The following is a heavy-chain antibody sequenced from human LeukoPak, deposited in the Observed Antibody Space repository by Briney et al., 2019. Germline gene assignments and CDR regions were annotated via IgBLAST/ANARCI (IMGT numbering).Heavy chain of an antibody. CDR3: AVGGTGYNTFDY. CDR2: INPNSGGA. D-gene: IGHD3/OR15-3a*01. Sequence: ASGKVSCKASGYTFTSYGISWVRQAPGQGLEWMGWINPNSGGANYAQKFQGRVTMTRDTSISTAYMELSRLRSDDTAVYYCAVGGTGYNTFDYWSQGTLVTVSS. V-gene: IGHV1-2*02. CDR1: GYTFTSYG. J-gene: IGHJ4*02.